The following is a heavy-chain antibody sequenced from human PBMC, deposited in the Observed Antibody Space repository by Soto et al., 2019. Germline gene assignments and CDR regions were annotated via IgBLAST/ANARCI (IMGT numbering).Heavy chain of an antibody. CDR3: AKVRTYSNSPVDY. CDR1: GFSFSSYG. CDR2: ISYDGNAK. Sequence: QVQLVESGGGVVQPGRSLTLSCAASGFSFSSYGMHWVRQAPGKGLEWVAVISYDGNAKYYADSVQGRFTVSRDNSKNTVDLQMNSLRTDDTAVYYCAKVRTYSNSPVDYWGQGTLVTVSS. D-gene: IGHD4-4*01. J-gene: IGHJ4*02. V-gene: IGHV3-30*18.